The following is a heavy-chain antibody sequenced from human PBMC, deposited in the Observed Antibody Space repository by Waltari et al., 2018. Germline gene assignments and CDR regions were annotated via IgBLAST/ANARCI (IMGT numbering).Heavy chain of an antibody. D-gene: IGHD6-6*01. CDR2: FYYSWCT. J-gene: IGHJ4*02. Sequence: QLQLQESGPGRVKRSETLALTCTVSGGSISSSSYYWGWIRQPPGKGLGFILCFYYSWCTYHNPSLKLRFPLSVATSKNPFSPKLSPVTAAHTAVYYCARREAARPYDFWGQGTLVTVSS. CDR1: GGSISSSSYY. CDR3: ARREAARPYDF. V-gene: IGHV4-39*01.